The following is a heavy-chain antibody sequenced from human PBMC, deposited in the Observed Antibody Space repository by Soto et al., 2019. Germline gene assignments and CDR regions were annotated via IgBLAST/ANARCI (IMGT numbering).Heavy chain of an antibody. J-gene: IGHJ3*02. D-gene: IGHD6-13*01. Sequence: EVQLFESGGGLVQPGGSLRLSCAASGFTFRSHAMSWVRQAPGKGLEWVSAISGSGGSTYYADSVKGRFTISRDNSKNTLYLQMNSLRAEDTAVYYCARFSISLYDAFDIWGQGTMVTVSS. V-gene: IGHV3-23*01. CDR2: ISGSGGST. CDR3: ARFSISLYDAFDI. CDR1: GFTFRSHA.